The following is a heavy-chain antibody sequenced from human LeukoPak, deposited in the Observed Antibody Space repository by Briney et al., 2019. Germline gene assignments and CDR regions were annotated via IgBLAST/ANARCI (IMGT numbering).Heavy chain of an antibody. CDR2: MSDSGRSI. J-gene: IGHJ3*01. CDR1: GFTFSDYY. Sequence: GGSLRLSCAASGFTFSDYYMSWIRQAPGKGLEWVAYMSDSGRSIIAYADSVRGRFTISRDNRRNSLSLQMDGLRAEDTAVYYCARDRDPYDIHWPYALGLWGQGIMVTVSS. CDR3: ARDRDPYDIHWPYALGL. D-gene: IGHD3-16*01. V-gene: IGHV3-11*01.